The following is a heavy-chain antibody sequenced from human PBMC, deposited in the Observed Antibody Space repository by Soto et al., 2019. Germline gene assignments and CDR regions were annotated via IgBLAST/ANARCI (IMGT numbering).Heavy chain of an antibody. CDR2: VSPGGDTV. Sequence: DVQLAESGGGLVQPGGSLRLSCVASGFPYSVYSMDWVRQAPGKGLEWLAYVSPGGDTVHYADSVNGRFFISRDTPRNSVFLQMNSLRHEDTAVYYCVRGSRANCFDLWGPGTVVTVSS. J-gene: IGHJ3*01. CDR1: GFPYSVYS. V-gene: IGHV3-48*02. CDR3: VRGSRANCFDL.